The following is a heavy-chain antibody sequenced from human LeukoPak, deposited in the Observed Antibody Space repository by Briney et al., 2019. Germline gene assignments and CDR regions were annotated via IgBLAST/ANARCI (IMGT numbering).Heavy chain of an antibody. V-gene: IGHV4-59*08. CDR2: IYYSGST. CDR3: ASVQLWGYYFDY. Sequence: SETLSLTCAVYGGSFSGYYWSWIRQPPGKGLEWIGYIYYSGSTNYNPSLKSRVTISVDTSKNQFSLKLSSVTAADTAVYYCASVQLWGYYFDYWGQGTLVTVSS. CDR1: GGSFSGYY. D-gene: IGHD5-18*01. J-gene: IGHJ4*02.